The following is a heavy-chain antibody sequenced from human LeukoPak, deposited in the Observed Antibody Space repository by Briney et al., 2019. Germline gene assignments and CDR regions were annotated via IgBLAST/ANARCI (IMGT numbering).Heavy chain of an antibody. Sequence: ASVKVSCKASGYTFTGYYMHWVRQAPGQGLEWMGWINPNSGGTNYAQKFQGRVTMTRDTSISTAYMELSRLRSDDTAVYYCASATGTTQSDAFDIWGQGTMVTVSS. CDR3: ASATGTTQSDAFDI. D-gene: IGHD1-1*01. CDR1: GYTFTGYY. CDR2: INPNSGGT. J-gene: IGHJ3*02. V-gene: IGHV1-2*02.